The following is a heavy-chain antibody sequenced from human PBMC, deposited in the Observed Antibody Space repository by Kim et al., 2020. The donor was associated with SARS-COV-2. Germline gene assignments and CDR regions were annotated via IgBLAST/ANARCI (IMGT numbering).Heavy chain of an antibody. Sequence: GGSLRLSCAASGFTFSSYAMNWFRQAPGKGLEWVSAINGGGTVTHHADSVKGRFTISRDKSMNTVFLQMSSLRVEDAAIYYCAKVNFGPNVGADPFDAWGQGTLVTVS. J-gene: IGHJ4*02. CDR1: GFTFSSYA. D-gene: IGHD1-7*01. CDR3: AKVNFGPNVGADPFDA. V-gene: IGHV3-23*01. CDR2: INGGGTVT.